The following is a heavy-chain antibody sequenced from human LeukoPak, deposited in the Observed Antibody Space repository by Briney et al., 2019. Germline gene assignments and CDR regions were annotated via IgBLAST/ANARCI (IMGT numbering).Heavy chain of an antibody. CDR1: GGTFSSYA. CDR3: ARAYRRITGTTRPHYYYYYMDV. D-gene: IGHD1-7*01. V-gene: IGHV1-69*06. Sequence: SVKVSCKASGGTFSSYAISWVRQAPGQGLEWMGGIIPIFGTANYAQKFQGRVTITADKSTSTAYMELSSLRSEDTAVYYCARAYRRITGTTRPHYYYYYMDVWGKGTTVTVSS. CDR2: IIPIFGTA. J-gene: IGHJ6*03.